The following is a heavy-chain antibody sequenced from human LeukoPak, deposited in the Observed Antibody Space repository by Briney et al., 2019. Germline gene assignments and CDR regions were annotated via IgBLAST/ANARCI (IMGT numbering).Heavy chain of an antibody. CDR3: VKSIVTVGGSIFDS. V-gene: IGHV3-11*04. Sequence: GGSLRLSCAASGFTFSDYYMSWIRQAPGKGLEWVSYISSSGSTIYYADSVKGRFTISRDNAKNSLYLQMNSLRVEDTAVYFCVKSIVTVGGSIFDSWGQGTLVTVSS. CDR2: ISSSGSTI. J-gene: IGHJ5*01. CDR1: GFTFSDYY. D-gene: IGHD1-26*01.